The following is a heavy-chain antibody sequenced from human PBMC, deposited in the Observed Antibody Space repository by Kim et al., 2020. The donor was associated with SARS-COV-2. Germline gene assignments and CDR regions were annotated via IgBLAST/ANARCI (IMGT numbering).Heavy chain of an antibody. CDR2: ISRSSTTI. CDR1: GFSFSSYS. J-gene: IGHJ6*02. D-gene: IGHD2-15*01. CDR3: ARDKGRLGIGHYYYGMDV. Sequence: GGSLRLSCAASGFSFSSYSMNWVRQAPGKGLEWVSYISRSSTTIYYADSVKGRFTVSRDGAKNSLYLQMNSLRDEDTAVYYCARDKGRLGIGHYYYGMDVWAQGTTVTVSS. V-gene: IGHV3-48*02.